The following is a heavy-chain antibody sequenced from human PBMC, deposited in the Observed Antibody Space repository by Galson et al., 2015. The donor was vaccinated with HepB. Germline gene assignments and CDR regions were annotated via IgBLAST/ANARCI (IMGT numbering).Heavy chain of an antibody. J-gene: IGHJ6*03. CDR1: VNTLGNYG. CDR3: AGGDTEMIYMDA. D-gene: IGHD3-16*01. V-gene: IGHV1-18*01. CDR2: INADNGNT. Sequence: SVKVSCKASVNTLGNYGITWVRQAPGQGLEWVGSINADNGNTNYAQKVQGRVTMTTEISTSTAYMELRSLRSDDTAVYLCAGGDTEMIYMDAW.